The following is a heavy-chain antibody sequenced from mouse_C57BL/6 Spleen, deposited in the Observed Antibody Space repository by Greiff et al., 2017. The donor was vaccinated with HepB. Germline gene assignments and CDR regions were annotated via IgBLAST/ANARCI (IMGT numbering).Heavy chain of an antibody. CDR3: ARGFTTVVDWYFDV. CDR1: GYAFSSSW. D-gene: IGHD1-1*01. J-gene: IGHJ1*03. Sequence: QVQLKESGPELVKPGASVKISCKASGYAFSSSWMNWVKQRPGKGLEWIGRIYPGDGDTNYNGKFKGKATLTADKSSSTAYMQLSSLTSEDSAVYFCARGFTTVVDWYFDVWGTGTTVTVSS. V-gene: IGHV1-82*01. CDR2: IYPGDGDT.